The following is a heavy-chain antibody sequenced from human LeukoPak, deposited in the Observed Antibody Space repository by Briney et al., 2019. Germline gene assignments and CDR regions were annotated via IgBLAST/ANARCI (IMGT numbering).Heavy chain of an antibody. Sequence: GGSLRLSCAASGFTVSSNYMSWVRQAPGTGLEWVSEIYSDGSTYYAASVKGRFSISRDKSKNTVYLQMNSLRAEDTAVYYCTSHGMVSPQYYFDYWGQGTLVTVSS. D-gene: IGHD1-26*01. J-gene: IGHJ4*02. CDR3: TSHGMVSPQYYFDY. V-gene: IGHV3-53*01. CDR2: IYSDGST. CDR1: GFTVSSNY.